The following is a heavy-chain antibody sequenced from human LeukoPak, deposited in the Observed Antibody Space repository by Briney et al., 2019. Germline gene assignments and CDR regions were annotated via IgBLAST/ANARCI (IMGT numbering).Heavy chain of an antibody. J-gene: IGHJ3*02. CDR1: GYTFTSYD. CDR2: MNPNSGNT. V-gene: IGHV1-8*01. Sequence: ASVKVSCKASGYTFTSYDINWVRQATGQGLEWMGWMNPNSGNTGYAQKFQGRVTMTRNTSISTAYMELSSLRSEDTAVYYCARFPLYNGSALNAFDIWGQGTMVTVSS. CDR3: ARFPLYNGSALNAFDI. D-gene: IGHD1-26*01.